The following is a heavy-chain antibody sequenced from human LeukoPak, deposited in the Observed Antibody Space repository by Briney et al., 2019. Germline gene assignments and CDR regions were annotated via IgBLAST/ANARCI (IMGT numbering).Heavy chain of an antibody. V-gene: IGHV4-59*08. CDR1: GGSISSYY. D-gene: IGHD3-22*01. CDR2: IYYSGST. Sequence: SETLSLTCTVSGGSISSYYWSWIRQPPGEGLEWIGYIYYSGSTNYNPSLKSRVTISLDTSKNQFSLKLGSVTAADTAVYYCARGTTYDSGTNYYFNYWGQGTLVTVSS. CDR3: ARGTTYDSGTNYYFNY. J-gene: IGHJ4*02.